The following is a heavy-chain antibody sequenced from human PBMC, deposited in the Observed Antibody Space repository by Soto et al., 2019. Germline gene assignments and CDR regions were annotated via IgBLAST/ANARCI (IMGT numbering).Heavy chain of an antibody. CDR2: INAGNGNT. CDR1: GYTFTSYA. D-gene: IGHD4-17*01. V-gene: IGHV1-3*05. J-gene: IGHJ6*02. Sequence: QVQLVQSGAEEKKPGASVKVSCKASGYTFTSYAMHWVRQAPGQRLEWMGWINAGNGNTKYSQKFQGRVTITRVTTACMASMDLSSLTSAVTRADSSASTATSRDSFFSMAVVGQGTTVTASS. CDR3: ASTATSRDSFFSMAV.